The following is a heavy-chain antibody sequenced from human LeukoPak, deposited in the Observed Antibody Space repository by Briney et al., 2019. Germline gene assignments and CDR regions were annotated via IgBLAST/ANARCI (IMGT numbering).Heavy chain of an antibody. CDR1: GFTFSSYA. J-gene: IGHJ4*02. CDR3: ARGGSYPGY. CDR2: ISGSGGST. D-gene: IGHD1-26*01. V-gene: IGHV3-23*01. Sequence: PGGSLRLSCAASGFTFSSYAMSWVRQAPGKGLEWVSAISGSGGSTYYADSVKGRFTISRDNAKNSLYLQMNSLRAEDTAVYYCARGGSYPGYWGQGTLVTVSS.